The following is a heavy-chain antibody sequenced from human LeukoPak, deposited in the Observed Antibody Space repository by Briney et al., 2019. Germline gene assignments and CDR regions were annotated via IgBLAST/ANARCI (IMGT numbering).Heavy chain of an antibody. J-gene: IGHJ4*02. V-gene: IGHV3-20*01. D-gene: IGHD3-22*01. Sequence: GGSLRLSCAAFGFTFDDYGMGWVRQVPGKGPEWVSGIQWNGASTGYADSVKGRFTISRDNGKNSLYLQMNNLRVDDTALYHCARHSSGYHFWGQGALVTVSS. CDR3: ARHSSGYHF. CDR2: IQWNGAST. CDR1: GFTFDDYG.